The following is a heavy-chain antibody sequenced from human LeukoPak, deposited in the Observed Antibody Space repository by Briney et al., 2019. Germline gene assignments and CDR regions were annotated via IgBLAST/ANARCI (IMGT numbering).Heavy chain of an antibody. CDR2: INPSGGST. D-gene: IGHD4-17*01. CDR1: GYTFTSYY. J-gene: IGHJ6*02. V-gene: IGHV1-46*01. CDR3: ARVDGEDRYYYGMDV. Sequence: ASVKVSCKASGYTFTSYYMHWVRQAPGQGLEWMGIINPSGGSTSYAQKFQGRVTMTRDTSTSTVYMELSSLRSEDTAVYYCARVDGEDRYYYGMDVWGQGTTVTVSS.